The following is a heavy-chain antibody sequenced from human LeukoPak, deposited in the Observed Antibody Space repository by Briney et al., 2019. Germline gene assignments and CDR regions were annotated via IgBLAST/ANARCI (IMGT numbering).Heavy chain of an antibody. J-gene: IGHJ4*02. CDR2: IYYSEST. CDR1: GGSISSSSYY. D-gene: IGHD3-16*02. V-gene: IGHV4-39*01. CDR3: ARISELRLGELSFDY. Sequence: SETLSLTCTVSGGSISSSSYYWGWIRQLPGEGLEWIGSIYYSESTYYNPSLKSRVTISVDTSKNQFSLKLSSVTAADTAVYYCARISELRLGELSFDYWGQGTLVTVSS.